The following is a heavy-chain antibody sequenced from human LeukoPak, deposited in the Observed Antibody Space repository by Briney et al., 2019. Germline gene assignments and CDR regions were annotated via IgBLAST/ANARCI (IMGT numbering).Heavy chain of an antibody. V-gene: IGHV3-48*02. CDR2: ISSSSTVI. Sequence: GGSLRLSCTASGFTFSTYNMNWVRPAPRKGLEWVSYISSSSTVIYYAASVRGRFTISRDNAKNSLSLQMNSLRDEDTAVYYCTRDLRSNYWGQGTLVAVAS. CDR3: TRDLRSNY. J-gene: IGHJ4*02. D-gene: IGHD3/OR15-3a*01. CDR1: GFTFSTYN.